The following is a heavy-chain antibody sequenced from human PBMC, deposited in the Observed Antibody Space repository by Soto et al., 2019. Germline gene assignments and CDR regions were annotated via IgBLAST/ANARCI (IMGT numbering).Heavy chain of an antibody. D-gene: IGHD2-21*02. CDR3: ARSPDGDSYYYYGMDV. V-gene: IGHV1-69*13. CDR2: IIPIFGTA. Sequence: ASVKVSCKASGGTFSSCAISWVRQAPGQGLEWMGGIIPIFGTANYAQKFQGRVTITADESTSTAYMELSSLRSEDTAVYYCARSPDGDSYYYYGMDVWGQGTTVTVSS. CDR1: GGTFSSCA. J-gene: IGHJ6*02.